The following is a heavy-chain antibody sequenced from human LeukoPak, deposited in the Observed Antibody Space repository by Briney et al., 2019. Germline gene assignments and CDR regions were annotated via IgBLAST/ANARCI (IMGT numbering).Heavy chain of an antibody. CDR3: AKGARSSSGYTTD. Sequence: GGSLRLSCAASGFTFSSYAMHWVRQAPGKGLEWVAVISYDGSDKYYADSVKGRFTISRDNSKNTLYLQMNSLRAEDTAFYYCAKGARSSSGYTTDWGQGILVTVSS. J-gene: IGHJ4*02. CDR2: ISYDGSDK. V-gene: IGHV3-30*04. D-gene: IGHD3-22*01. CDR1: GFTFSSYA.